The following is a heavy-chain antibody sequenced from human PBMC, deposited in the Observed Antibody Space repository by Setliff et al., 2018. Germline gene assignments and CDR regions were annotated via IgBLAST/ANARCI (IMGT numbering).Heavy chain of an antibody. D-gene: IGHD5-12*01. J-gene: IGHJ4*02. V-gene: IGHV1-69*02. CDR2: IIPTVGIA. CDR1: GGTSSSYS. Sequence: ASVKVSCKVSGGTSSSYSISWVRQAPGQGLEWMGRIIPTVGIANYAPKFQGRVTITADTSTNTAYMELSSLRSEEDTAVYYCARGTYRDFYYFDYWGQGTLVTVSS. CDR3: ARGTYRDFYYFDY.